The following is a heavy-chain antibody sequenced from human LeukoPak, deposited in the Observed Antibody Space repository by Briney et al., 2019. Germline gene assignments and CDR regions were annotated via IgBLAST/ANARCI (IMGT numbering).Heavy chain of an antibody. CDR3: ARGVQITYYYDTSGYPDY. J-gene: IGHJ4*02. CDR1: GFTFSDYE. Sequence: PGGSLRLSCAASGFTFSDYEMNWVRQAPGKGPEWVSYISSSGSTMFYADSVKGRFTISRDNAKNSLHLQMNSLRAEDTAVYYCARGVQITYYYDTSGYPDYWGQGALVTVSS. D-gene: IGHD3-22*01. CDR2: ISSSGSTM. V-gene: IGHV3-48*03.